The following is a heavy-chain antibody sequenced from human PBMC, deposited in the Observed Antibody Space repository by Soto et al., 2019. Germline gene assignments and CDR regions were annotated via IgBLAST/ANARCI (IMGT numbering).Heavy chain of an antibody. J-gene: IGHJ6*02. CDR1: GYTFTRSG. V-gene: IGHV1-18*01. CDR3: AREGALLYGGNPDYYDTLDV. CDR2: ISSYNGDT. Sequence: VKVSCKASGYTFTRSGISWVRQAPGQGPEWMGWISSYNGDTNYAQTFQGRVTMTTDTSTSTAYMELRSLRSDDTAVYYCAREGALLYGGNPDYYDTLDVWGQGTTVTVSS. D-gene: IGHD2-15*01.